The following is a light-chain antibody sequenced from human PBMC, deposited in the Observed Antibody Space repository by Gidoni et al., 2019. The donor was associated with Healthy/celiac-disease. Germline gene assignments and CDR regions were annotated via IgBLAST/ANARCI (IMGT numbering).Light chain of an antibody. Sequence: SQSVSSSYLAWYQQKPGQAPRLLIYGASSRATGIPDRFSGSGSGTDFTLTISRLEPEDFAVYYCQQYGSSPLTFXGXTKVEIK. J-gene: IGKJ4*01. CDR1: QSVSSSY. V-gene: IGKV3-20*01. CDR2: GAS. CDR3: QQYGSSPLT.